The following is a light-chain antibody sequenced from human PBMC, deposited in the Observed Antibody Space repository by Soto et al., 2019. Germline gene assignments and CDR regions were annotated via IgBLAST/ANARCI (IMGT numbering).Light chain of an antibody. CDR1: PSVLSTSNSKNY. Sequence: DIVMTQSPDSLAVSLGERATINCKSSPSVLSTSNSKNYLAWYQRRPGQPPKLLIYWASTRESGVPDRFSGSGSGTYFTLAISRLQAEDVAVYYCQQYYTSPLALGGGTKVEIK. V-gene: IGKV4-1*01. CDR3: QQYYTSPLA. CDR2: WAS. J-gene: IGKJ4*01.